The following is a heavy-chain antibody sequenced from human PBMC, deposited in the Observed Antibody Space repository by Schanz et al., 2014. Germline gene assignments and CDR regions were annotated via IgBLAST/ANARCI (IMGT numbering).Heavy chain of an antibody. Sequence: EVQLVESGGGLVKPGDSLRLSCAASGFTFSSYTMKWVRQAPGKGLEWVSSISSTSTYLYYADSVKGRFTISRDNSRKTLYLQMNSLRADDTAVYYCAKDHPSSGWPAFDVWGQGTQVTVSS. CDR2: ISSTSTYL. CDR3: AKDHPSSGWPAFDV. J-gene: IGHJ4*02. V-gene: IGHV3-21*04. CDR1: GFTFSSYT. D-gene: IGHD6-19*01.